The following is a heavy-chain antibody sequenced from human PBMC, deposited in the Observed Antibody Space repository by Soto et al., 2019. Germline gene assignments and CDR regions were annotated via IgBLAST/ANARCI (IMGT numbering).Heavy chain of an antibody. CDR1: GFTVSSNY. CDR2: IYSGGST. Sequence: PGGSLRLSCAASGFTVSSNYMSWVRQAPGKGLEWVSVIYSGGSTYYADSVKGRFTISRHNSKNTLYLQMNSLRAEDTAVYYCARDQGSLYYYYGMDVWGQGTTVTVSS. V-gene: IGHV3-53*04. J-gene: IGHJ6*02. D-gene: IGHD6-13*01. CDR3: ARDQGSLYYYYGMDV.